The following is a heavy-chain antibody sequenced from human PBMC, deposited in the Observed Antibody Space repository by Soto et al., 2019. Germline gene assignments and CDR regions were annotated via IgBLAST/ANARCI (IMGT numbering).Heavy chain of an antibody. Sequence: SVKVSCKASGGTFSSYATSWVRQAPGQGLEWMGGIIPIFGTANYAQKFQGRVTITADESTSTAYMELSSLRSEDTAVYYCARELRPNIYYYYGMDVWGQGTTVTVSS. CDR3: ARELRPNIYYYYGMDV. D-gene: IGHD5-12*01. CDR1: GGTFSSYA. J-gene: IGHJ6*02. CDR2: IIPIFGTA. V-gene: IGHV1-69*13.